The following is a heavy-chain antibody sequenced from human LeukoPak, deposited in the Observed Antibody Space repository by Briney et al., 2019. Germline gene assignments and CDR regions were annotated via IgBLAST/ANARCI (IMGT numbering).Heavy chain of an antibody. CDR1: GGSISSSAYY. CDR2: IHNGGST. D-gene: IGHD2-2*01. J-gene: IGHJ5*02. Sequence: SETLSLTCTVSGGSISSSAYYWGWARQPPGKGLEWIGSIHNGGSTYYNPSHRSRVSISVDTSKNQFSLKLSSVTAADTAVYYCARHPGRHCGSTSCPNWFDPWGQGTLVTVSS. V-gene: IGHV4-39*01. CDR3: ARHPGRHCGSTSCPNWFDP.